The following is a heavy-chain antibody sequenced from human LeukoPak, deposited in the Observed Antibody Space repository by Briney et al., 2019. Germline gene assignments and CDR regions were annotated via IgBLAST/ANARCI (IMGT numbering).Heavy chain of an antibody. Sequence: GESLKISCKGSGYSFTSYWIGWVRQMPGKGLEWMGTIYPGDSDTRYGPSFQGQVTISADKSISTAYLQWSSLKASDTAMYYCARQSVVRGVNYFDYWGQGTLVTVSS. CDR1: GYSFTSYW. V-gene: IGHV5-51*01. D-gene: IGHD3-10*01. CDR2: IYPGDSDT. CDR3: ARQSVVRGVNYFDY. J-gene: IGHJ4*02.